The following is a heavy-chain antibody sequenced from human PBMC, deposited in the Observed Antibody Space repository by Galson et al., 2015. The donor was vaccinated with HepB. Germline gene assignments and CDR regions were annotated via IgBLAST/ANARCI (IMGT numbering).Heavy chain of an antibody. D-gene: IGHD5-12*01. CDR1: GFTFSSYG. Sequence: SLRLSCAAPGFTFSSYGMHWVRQAPGKGLEWVAVIWYDGSNKYYADSVKGRFTISRDNSKNTLYLQMNSLRAEDTAVYYCARDGYSGYDLDYWGQGTLVTVSS. CDR2: IWYDGSNK. J-gene: IGHJ4*02. CDR3: ARDGYSGYDLDY. V-gene: IGHV3-33*08.